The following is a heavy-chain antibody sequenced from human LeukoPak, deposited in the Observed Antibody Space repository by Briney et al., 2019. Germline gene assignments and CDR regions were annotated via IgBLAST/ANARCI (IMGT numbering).Heavy chain of an antibody. J-gene: IGHJ4*02. CDR1: GYTFTSYG. D-gene: IGHD6-19*01. CDR3: ARGSFSSGWYPSFDY. V-gene: IGHV1-18*01. CDR2: ISAYNGNT. Sequence: ASVKVSCKASGYTFTSYGISWVRQAPGQGLEWMGWISAYNGNTNYAQKLQGRVTMTTDTSTSTAYMELRSLRSDDTAVHYCARGSFSSGWYPSFDYWGQGTLVTVSS.